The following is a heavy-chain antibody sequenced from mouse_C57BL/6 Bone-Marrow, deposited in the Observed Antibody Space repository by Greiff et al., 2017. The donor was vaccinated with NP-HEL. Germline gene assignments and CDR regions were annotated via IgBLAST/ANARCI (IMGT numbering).Heavy chain of an antibody. D-gene: IGHD2-4*01. CDR3: ARDDFSYAMDY. V-gene: IGHV1-55*01. CDR2: IYPGSGST. Sequence: QVQLQQPGAELVKPGASVKMSCKASGYTFTSYWITWVKQRPGQGLEWIGDIYPGSGSTNYNEKFKSKATLTVDTSSSTAYMQLSSLTSDDSAVYYCARDDFSYAMDYWGQGTSVTVSS. J-gene: IGHJ4*01. CDR1: GYTFTSYW.